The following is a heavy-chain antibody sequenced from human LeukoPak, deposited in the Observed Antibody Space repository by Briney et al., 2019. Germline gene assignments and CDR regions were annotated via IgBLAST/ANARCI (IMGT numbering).Heavy chain of an antibody. J-gene: IGHJ1*01. CDR1: GFTFSSYW. Sequence: GGSLRLSCAASGFTFSSYWMHWVRQAPGKGLVWVSRINTDGSSTSYADSVKGRFTISRDNAKNTLYLQMNSLRAEDTGVYYCAGLRSGYYLTEYFQHWGQGTLVTVSS. D-gene: IGHD3-3*01. CDR2: INTDGSST. CDR3: AGLRSGYYLTEYFQH. V-gene: IGHV3-74*01.